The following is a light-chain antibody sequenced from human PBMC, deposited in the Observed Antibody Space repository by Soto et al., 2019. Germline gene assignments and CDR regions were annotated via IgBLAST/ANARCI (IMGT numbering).Light chain of an antibody. CDR2: EVT. CDR3: CSYAGNSEV. Sequence: QSVLTQPASVSGSPVQSITIPCTGTSGDVGGYNLVCWYQQHPGKAPKLMIYEVTERPSGVSNRFSGSKSGNTASLTISGLQPDDEADYYCCSYAGNSEVFGTGTKVTVL. V-gene: IGLV2-23*02. J-gene: IGLJ1*01. CDR1: SGDVGGYNL.